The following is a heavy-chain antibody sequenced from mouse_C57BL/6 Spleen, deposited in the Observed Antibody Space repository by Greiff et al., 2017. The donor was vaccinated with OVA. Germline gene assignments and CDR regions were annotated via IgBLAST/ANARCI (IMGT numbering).Heavy chain of an antibody. V-gene: IGHV1-55*01. CDR3: ARTGGNAFDY. CDR1: GYTFTSYW. CDR2: IYPGSGST. Sequence: QVQLQQSGAELVKPGASVKMSCKASGYTFTSYWITWVKQSPGQGLGWIGDIYPGSGSTNYNEKFKSKATLTVDTSSSTAYMQLSSLTSEDSAVYYYARTGGNAFDYWGQGTTLTVSS. J-gene: IGHJ2*01.